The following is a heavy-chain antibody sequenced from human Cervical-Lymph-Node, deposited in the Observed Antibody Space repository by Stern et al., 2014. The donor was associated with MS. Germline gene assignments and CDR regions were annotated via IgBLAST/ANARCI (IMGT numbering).Heavy chain of an antibody. CDR3: AREGGNTAEYFQH. V-gene: IGHV3-33*01. Sequence: MQLVESGGGVVQPGRSLRLSCAASGFTFSSSGMLWVRQAPGKGLEWLASIWYDGSNRYYADSVKGRFTISRDNSKNTLYLQMNSLRAEDTAVYYCAREGGNTAEYFQHWGQGTLVTVSS. CDR2: IWYDGSNR. J-gene: IGHJ1*01. CDR1: GFTFSSSG. D-gene: IGHD4-23*01.